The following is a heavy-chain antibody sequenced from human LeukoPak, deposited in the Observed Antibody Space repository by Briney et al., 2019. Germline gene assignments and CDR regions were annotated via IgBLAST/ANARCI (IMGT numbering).Heavy chain of an antibody. CDR3: ASSYCSGGSCYSLGFDY. Sequence: PSETLSLTCTVSGGSISSYYWSWIRQPPGKGLEWIGYIYYSGSTNYNPSLKSRVTISVDMSKNQFSLKLSSVTAADTAVYYCASSYCSGGSCYSLGFDYWGQGTLVTVSS. CDR2: IYYSGST. D-gene: IGHD2-15*01. CDR1: GGSISSYY. J-gene: IGHJ4*02. V-gene: IGHV4-59*01.